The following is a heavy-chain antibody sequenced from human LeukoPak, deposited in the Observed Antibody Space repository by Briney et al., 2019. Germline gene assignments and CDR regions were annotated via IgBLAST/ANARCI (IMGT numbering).Heavy chain of an antibody. CDR3: ARLSQTPDYYTLGGYYYLGY. J-gene: IGHJ4*02. D-gene: IGHD3-10*01. V-gene: IGHV1-8*01. CDR2: MNPNTGRT. CDR1: RYTFTSYD. Sequence: GASVTVSFKASRYTFTSYDINWVREAAGHGLEWMGWMNPNTGRTGYAQKFQGRITMTRDTSIKTAYMELTNLRSEDTAIYYCARLSQTPDYYTLGGYYYLGYWGQGTPVTVSS.